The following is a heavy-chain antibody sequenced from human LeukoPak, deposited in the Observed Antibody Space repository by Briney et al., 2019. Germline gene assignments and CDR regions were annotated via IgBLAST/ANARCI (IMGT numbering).Heavy chain of an antibody. D-gene: IGHD1-26*01. CDR2: VTWNSGTI. J-gene: IGHJ3*02. V-gene: IGHV3-9*01. CDR3: ARDRDYSGNYYDAFDI. Sequence: GGSLRLSCAASGFTFDDYAMHWVRQAPGKGLEWVSGVTWNSGTIGYADSVEGRFTISRDNAKNTLYLQMNSLRAEDTAVYYCARDRDYSGNYYDAFDIWGQGTMVTVSS. CDR1: GFTFDDYA.